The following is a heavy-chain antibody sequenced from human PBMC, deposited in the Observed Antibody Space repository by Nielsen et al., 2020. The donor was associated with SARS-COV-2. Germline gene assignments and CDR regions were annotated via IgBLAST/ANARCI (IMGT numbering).Heavy chain of an antibody. D-gene: IGHD3-3*02. V-gene: IGHV1-2*06. Sequence: ASVKVSCKASGYTFTGYYMHWVRQAPGQGLEWMGRINPNIGGVDYSERFQGRVTMTRDTSISTAYIELTRLTSDDTAVYYCARDILGGIPKIWGQGTLVTVSS. J-gene: IGHJ4*02. CDR1: GYTFTGYY. CDR3: ARDILGGIPKI. CDR2: INPNIGGV.